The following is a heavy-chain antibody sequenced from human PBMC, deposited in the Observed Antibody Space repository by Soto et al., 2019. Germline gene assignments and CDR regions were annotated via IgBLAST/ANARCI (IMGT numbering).Heavy chain of an antibody. Sequence: ASETPSLTRAVSGGSLSRGGSSRSWIRQPPGKGLEWIGYIYHSGSTYYNPSLKSRVTISVDRSKNQFSLKLSSVTAADTAVYYCARAYGGYADYWGQGALVTVSS. CDR3: ARAYGGYADY. CDR2: IYHSGST. V-gene: IGHV4-30-2*01. D-gene: IGHD5-12*01. CDR1: GGSLSRGGSS. J-gene: IGHJ4*02.